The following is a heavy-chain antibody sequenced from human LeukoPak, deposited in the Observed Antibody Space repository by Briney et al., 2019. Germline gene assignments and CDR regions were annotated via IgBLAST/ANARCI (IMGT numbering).Heavy chain of an antibody. D-gene: IGHD3-10*01. Sequence: GGSLRRSCAASGFTFCSYAMRWVRHAPGKGVEWVSAFSSSGGSTYYADSVKGRFTISRDNSKNTLYLQMNSLRAEDTAVYYCAKPRITMVRGAPPATWGQGTLVTVSS. CDR3: AKPRITMVRGAPPAT. J-gene: IGHJ5*02. CDR2: FSSSGGST. CDR1: GFTFCSYA. V-gene: IGHV3-23*01.